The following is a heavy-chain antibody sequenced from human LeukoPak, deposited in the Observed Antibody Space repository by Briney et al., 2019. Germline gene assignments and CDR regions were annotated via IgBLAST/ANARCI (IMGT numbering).Heavy chain of an antibody. CDR2: IISSSSTI. Sequence: PGGSLRLSCAFSGFTFSSYSMNWVRQAPGKGLECVSYIISSSSTIYYADSVRGRFTISRDNAKNSLYLQMDSQRADDTAVYYCARNKGSPLCSGGNCPIDYWGQGTLVTVSS. V-gene: IGHV3-48*01. CDR3: ARNKGSPLCSGGNCPIDY. CDR1: GFTFSSYS. D-gene: IGHD2-15*01. J-gene: IGHJ4*02.